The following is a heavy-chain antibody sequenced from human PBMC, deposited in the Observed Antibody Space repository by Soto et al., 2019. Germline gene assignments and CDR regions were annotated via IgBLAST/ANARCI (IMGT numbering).Heavy chain of an antibody. J-gene: IGHJ4*02. CDR2: IFHLGGA. CDR3: ARSFDY. CDR1: GGSIHSSYW. Sequence: QVQLQESGPGLVKPSGTLSLICDVSGGSIHSSYWWSWVRQPPGRRLEWIGEIFHLGGATYNPSFGSRVTISVDKAKNQFYLKLTSVTAADSAIYFCARSFDYWGPGILVTVSS. V-gene: IGHV4-4*02.